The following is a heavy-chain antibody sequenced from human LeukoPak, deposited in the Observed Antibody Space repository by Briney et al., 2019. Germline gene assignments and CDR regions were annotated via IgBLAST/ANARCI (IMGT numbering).Heavy chain of an antibody. V-gene: IGHV3-48*03. CDR3: ARDRASSSWYGGY. CDR2: ISISGSTI. J-gene: IGHJ4*02. CDR1: GFTFSSYE. Sequence: GGSLRLSCAASGFTFSSYEMNGVRQAPGKGLEGVAYISISGSTIYYADSVKGRFTISRDNAKTSLYLQMNSLRAEDTAVYYCARDRASSSWYGGYWGQGTLVTVSS. D-gene: IGHD6-13*01.